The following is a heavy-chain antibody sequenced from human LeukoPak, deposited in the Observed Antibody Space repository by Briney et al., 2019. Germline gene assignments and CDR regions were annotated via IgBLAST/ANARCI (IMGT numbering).Heavy chain of an antibody. J-gene: IGHJ4*02. D-gene: IGHD3-10*01. V-gene: IGHV3-23*01. Sequence: GGSLRLSCAASGFTFSSSTMCWLRQAPGKGLEWVSAINSGGGTTSAESVKGRSTISRDNSKNTLYLQMNSLRAEDTAVYYCAKGSDGAGSYRPFDYWGQGTLVTVSS. CDR1: GFTFSSST. CDR2: INSGGGTT. CDR3: AKGSDGAGSYRPFDY.